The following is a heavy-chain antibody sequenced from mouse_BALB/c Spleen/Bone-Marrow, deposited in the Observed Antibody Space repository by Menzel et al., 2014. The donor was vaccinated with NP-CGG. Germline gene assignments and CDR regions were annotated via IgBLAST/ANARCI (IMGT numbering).Heavy chain of an antibody. CDR1: GYTFTDYA. Sequence: QVQLQQSGPELVRPGVSVKISCKGSGYTFTDYAMHWVKQSHAKSLEWIGVISTYSGNTNYNQKFKGKATMTVDKSSSTAFMELAILTSEDSTIYYCGRAGYGSSYDWFAYWGQGTLVTVSA. CDR3: GRAGYGSSYDWFAY. CDR2: ISTYSGNT. D-gene: IGHD1-1*01. J-gene: IGHJ3*01. V-gene: IGHV1-67*01.